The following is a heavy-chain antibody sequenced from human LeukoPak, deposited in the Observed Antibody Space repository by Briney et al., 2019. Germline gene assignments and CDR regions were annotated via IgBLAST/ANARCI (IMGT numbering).Heavy chain of an antibody. V-gene: IGHV4-4*09. Sequence: SETLSLTCTVSGGSISNHYWSWIRQPPGKGLEWIGFIYATGRTDYNPSFTSRATVSVDMSKNQFSLKLSSVTAADTAMYYCARYFEVAGRWYLDYRGQGTLVTVSS. CDR3: ARYFEVAGRWYLDY. D-gene: IGHD2-15*01. CDR1: GGSISNHY. J-gene: IGHJ4*02. CDR2: IYATGRT.